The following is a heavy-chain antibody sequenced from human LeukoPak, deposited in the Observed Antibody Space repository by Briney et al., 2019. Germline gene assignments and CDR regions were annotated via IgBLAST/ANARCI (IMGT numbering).Heavy chain of an antibody. V-gene: IGHV4-30-2*01. D-gene: IGHD4-23*01. Sequence: SETLSLTCAVSGGSISSGGYSWSWIRQPPGKGLEWIGYIYHSGSTYYNPSLKGRVTISVDRSKNQFSLKLSSVTAADTAVYYCARFGLLYGGNSGTDAFDIWGQGTMVTVSS. CDR2: IYHSGST. CDR3: ARFGLLYGGNSGTDAFDI. J-gene: IGHJ3*02. CDR1: GGSISSGGYS.